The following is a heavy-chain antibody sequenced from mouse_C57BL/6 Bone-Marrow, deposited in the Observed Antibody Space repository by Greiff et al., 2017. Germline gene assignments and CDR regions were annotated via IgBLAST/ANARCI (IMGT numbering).Heavy chain of an antibody. J-gene: IGHJ3*01. V-gene: IGHV1-69*01. D-gene: IGHD1-1*01. Sequence: VQLQQPGAELVMPGASVKLSCKASGYTFTSYWMPWVKQRPGQGLEWIGEIDPSDSYTNYNQKFKGKSTLTVDKSSSTAYMQLSSLTSEDSAVYYCARKSSPAWFAYWGQGTLVTVSA. CDR1: GYTFTSYW. CDR2: IDPSDSYT. CDR3: ARKSSPAWFAY.